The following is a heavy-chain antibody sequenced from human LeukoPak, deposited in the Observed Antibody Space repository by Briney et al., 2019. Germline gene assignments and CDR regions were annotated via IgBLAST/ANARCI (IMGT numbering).Heavy chain of an antibody. V-gene: IGHV3-7*03. CDR1: GFTFSSYW. D-gene: IGHD2-2*01. Sequence: PGGSLRLSCAASGFTFSSYWMSWVRQAPGKGLEWVANIKQDGSEKYYVDSVKGRFTISRDNAKNSLYLQLNSLRAEDTAVHYCARGIFHCSTTSCYHWYFDLWGRGTLVTVSS. J-gene: IGHJ2*01. CDR2: IKQDGSEK. CDR3: ARGIFHCSTTSCYHWYFDL.